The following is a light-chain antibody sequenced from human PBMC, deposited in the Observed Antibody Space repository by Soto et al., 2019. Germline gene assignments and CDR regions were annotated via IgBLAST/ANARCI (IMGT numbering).Light chain of an antibody. CDR3: QQDNSWT. CDR1: QSISSW. V-gene: IGKV1-5*03. J-gene: IGKJ1*01. CDR2: KAS. Sequence: DIQMTQSPSTLSASVGDRVTITCRASQSISSWLAWYQQKPGKAPKLLIYKASSLESGVPSRFSGSGSGTEFTRTISSLQPDDFATYYCQQDNSWTFGQGTKVEIK.